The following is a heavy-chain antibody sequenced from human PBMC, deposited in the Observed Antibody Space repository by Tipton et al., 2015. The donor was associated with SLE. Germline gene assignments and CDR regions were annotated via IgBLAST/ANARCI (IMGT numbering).Heavy chain of an antibody. Sequence: QSGAEVKKPGASVKVSCKASGYTFTSYDINWVRQATGQGLEWMGWMNPNSGNTDYEQKFQGRVTMTRNTSISTAYMELSSLTSEDTAVYYCTRGLRFTMVQGVEYWGQGTLVTVSS. CDR2: MNPNSGNT. CDR1: GYTFTSYD. D-gene: IGHD3-10*01. CDR3: TRGLRFTMVQGVEY. J-gene: IGHJ4*02. V-gene: IGHV1-8*01.